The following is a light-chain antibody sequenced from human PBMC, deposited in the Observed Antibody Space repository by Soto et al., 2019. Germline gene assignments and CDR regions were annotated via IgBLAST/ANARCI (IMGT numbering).Light chain of an antibody. CDR1: QSISSSY. CDR2: GAS. CDR3: QQYNNWPWT. V-gene: IGKV3-15*01. Sequence: EIVLTQSPGTLSVSPGERATLSCRASQSISSSYLAWYQQKPGQAPRLLIYGASTRATGIPARFSGSGSGTEFTLTISSLHSEDFAVYYCQQYNNWPWTFGQGTKVDIK. J-gene: IGKJ1*01.